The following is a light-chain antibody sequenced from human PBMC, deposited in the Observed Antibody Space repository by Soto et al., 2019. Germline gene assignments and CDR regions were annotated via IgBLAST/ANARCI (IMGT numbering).Light chain of an antibody. Sequence: IVLTQSPITLSLWPGETAVLSCRASQSISSSLSWYQQRPGQAPRLLIYDASNRAPGIPARFSGSGSGTVFTLTISSLEPEDFALYYCQQRSSWITVGQGTRLDIE. CDR1: QSISSS. CDR3: QQRSSWIT. V-gene: IGKV3-11*01. CDR2: DAS. J-gene: IGKJ5*01.